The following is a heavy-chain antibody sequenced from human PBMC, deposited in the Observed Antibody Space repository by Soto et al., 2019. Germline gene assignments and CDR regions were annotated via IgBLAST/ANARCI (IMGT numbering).Heavy chain of an antibody. J-gene: IGHJ1*01. V-gene: IGHV3-48*03. D-gene: IGHD2-21*02. CDR2: ISSSGSTI. Sequence: GGSLRLSCAASGFTFSSYEMNWVRQAPGKGLEWVSYISSSGSTIYYADSVKGRFTISRDNAKNSLYLQMNSLRAEEKAVYYCKTDGRYCGGDVYPGSTICGQRTLVTVSS. CDR1: GFTFSSYE. CDR3: KTDGRYCGGDVYPGSTI.